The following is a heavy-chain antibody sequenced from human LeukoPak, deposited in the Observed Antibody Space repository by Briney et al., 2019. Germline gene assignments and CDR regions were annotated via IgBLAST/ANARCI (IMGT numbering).Heavy chain of an antibody. Sequence: SETLSLTCTVSGGSISTYYWNWIRQPPGKGLEWIGYIYYSGSTNVYYSGSTNYNPSLKSRVTISVDTSRSQVSLKLSSVTAADTAVYFCARGRAQYDSTGYYYWDPGTLVTVSS. V-gene: IGHV4-59*01. J-gene: IGHJ4*02. CDR3: ARGRAQYDSTGYYY. CDR2: IYYSGSTNVYYSGST. D-gene: IGHD3-22*01. CDR1: GGSISTYY.